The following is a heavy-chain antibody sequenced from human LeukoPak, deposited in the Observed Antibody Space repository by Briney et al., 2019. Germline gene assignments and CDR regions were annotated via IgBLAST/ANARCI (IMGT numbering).Heavy chain of an antibody. D-gene: IGHD2-21*02. CDR2: IYPGDPDT. J-gene: IGHJ4*02. CDR3: ARRRGVTATLNYFDY. V-gene: IGHV5-51*01. CDR1: GYSFTKYW. Sequence: GESLQISCKGSGYSFTKYWIGWVRQMPGKGLEWMGIIYPGDPDTTYSPSFHGQVTISADKSISTAYLQWSSLRASDTAIYYCARRRGVTATLNYFDYWGQGTLVTVSS.